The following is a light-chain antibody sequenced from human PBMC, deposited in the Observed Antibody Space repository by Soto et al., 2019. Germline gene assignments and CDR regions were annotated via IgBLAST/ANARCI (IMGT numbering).Light chain of an antibody. Sequence: DIQMTQSPSTLSASVGDRVTITCRASQSISSWLAWYQQKPGKGPKLLIYDASSLESGVPSRFSGSGSGTEFTLTISSLQPDDFAIYYCQQYNSYSRTFGQGTKVEIK. V-gene: IGKV1-5*01. CDR1: QSISSW. J-gene: IGKJ1*01. CDR2: DAS. CDR3: QQYNSYSRT.